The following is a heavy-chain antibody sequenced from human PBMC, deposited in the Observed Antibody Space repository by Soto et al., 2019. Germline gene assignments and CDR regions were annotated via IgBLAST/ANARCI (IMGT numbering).Heavy chain of an antibody. CDR1: GFILRTDW. Sequence: EVQLVESGGGLVQPGGSLRLSCAASGFILRTDWMSWVRQAPGKGLEWVANIKQDASDKYYVEYVKGRFTISSDIAKNSPYLQINSLRAEDTAWYYFTRDAYYYGGQGTLVTLAS. CDR2: IKQDASDK. D-gene: IGHD2-21*01. J-gene: IGHJ4*02. V-gene: IGHV3-7*01. CDR3: TRDAYYY.